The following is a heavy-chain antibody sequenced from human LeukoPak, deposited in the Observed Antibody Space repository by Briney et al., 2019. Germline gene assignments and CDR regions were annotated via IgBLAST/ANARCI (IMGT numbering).Heavy chain of an antibody. CDR1: GGSISSYY. V-gene: IGHV4-59*01. CDR3: ARTMEYYYDSSGYFNYYFDY. Sequence: SETLSLTCTVSGGSISSYYWSWIRQPPGKGLEWIGYIYYSGSTNYNPSPKSRVTISVDTSKNQFSLKLSSVTAADTAVYYCARTMEYYYDSSGYFNYYFDYWGQGTLVTVSS. D-gene: IGHD3-22*01. J-gene: IGHJ4*02. CDR2: IYYSGST.